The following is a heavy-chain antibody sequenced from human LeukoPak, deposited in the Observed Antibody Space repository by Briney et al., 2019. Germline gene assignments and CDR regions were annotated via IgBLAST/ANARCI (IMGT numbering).Heavy chain of an antibody. V-gene: IGHV1-46*01. CDR1: GYTFTSYY. CDR3: ARAYDFWSGYYWLKTYYYYYYGMDV. D-gene: IGHD3-3*01. J-gene: IGHJ6*02. Sequence: GASVKVSCKASGYTFTSYYMHWVRQAPGQGLEWMGIINPSGGSTSYAQKFQGRVTMTRDTSTSTVYMELSSLRSEDTAVYYCARAYDFWSGYYWLKTYYYYYYGMDVWGQGTTVTVSS. CDR2: INPSGGST.